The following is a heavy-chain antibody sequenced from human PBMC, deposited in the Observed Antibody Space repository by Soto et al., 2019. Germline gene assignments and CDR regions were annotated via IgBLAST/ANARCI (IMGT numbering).Heavy chain of an antibody. CDR1: GVTFSTW. D-gene: IGHD3-16*01. CDR3: ARIGFLGEGDF. V-gene: IGHV3-74*01. Sequence: DVQLVESGGSLVQPGWSLRVACATSGVTFSTWIHWVRQAPGEGLVWVSRISGEGTVTDYAESVKGRFTVSRDIAKSTVFLQMNSLRVEDTAVYYCARIGFLGEGDFWGQGNLVTVSS. J-gene: IGHJ4*02. CDR2: ISGEGTVT.